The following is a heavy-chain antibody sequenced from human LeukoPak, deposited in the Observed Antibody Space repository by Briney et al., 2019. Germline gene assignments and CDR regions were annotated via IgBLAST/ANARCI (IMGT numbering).Heavy chain of an antibody. D-gene: IGHD6-19*01. CDR1: GFTFSSYA. Sequence: GGSLRLSCAASGFTFSSYAMHWVRQAPGKGLEWVAVISYDGSNKYYADSVKGRFTISRDNSKNTLYLQMNSLRAEDTAVYYCARDRSSGYTLDYWGQGTLATVSS. J-gene: IGHJ4*02. CDR2: ISYDGSNK. CDR3: ARDRSSGYTLDY. V-gene: IGHV3-30-3*01.